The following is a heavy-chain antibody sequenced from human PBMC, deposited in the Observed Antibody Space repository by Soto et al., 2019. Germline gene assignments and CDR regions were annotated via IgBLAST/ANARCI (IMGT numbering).Heavy chain of an antibody. CDR3: ARGRGYSYGLDP. CDR1: GDSISSGGYS. V-gene: IGHV4-30-2*01. J-gene: IGHJ5*02. CDR2: IYHDGST. D-gene: IGHD5-18*01. Sequence: SETLSLTCAVSGDSISSGGYSWSWIRQPPGKGLEWIGYIYHDGSTYYNPSLKSRVTISIDRSKNQFSLSLSSVTAADTAVYYCARGRGYSYGLDPWGQGNLVTVS.